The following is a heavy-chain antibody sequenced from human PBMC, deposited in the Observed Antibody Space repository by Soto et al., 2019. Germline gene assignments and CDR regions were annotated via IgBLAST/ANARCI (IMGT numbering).Heavy chain of an antibody. Sequence: GGSLRLSCAASGFTFSSYAMSWVRQAPGKRLEWVSAISGSGGSTDYADSVKGRFTISRDNSKNTLYLQMNSLRADDTALYYCAKDLVSIFGVAPDYWGQGTLVTVSS. V-gene: IGHV3-23*01. CDR3: AKDLVSIFGVAPDY. D-gene: IGHD3-3*01. J-gene: IGHJ4*02. CDR1: GFTFSSYA. CDR2: ISGSGGST.